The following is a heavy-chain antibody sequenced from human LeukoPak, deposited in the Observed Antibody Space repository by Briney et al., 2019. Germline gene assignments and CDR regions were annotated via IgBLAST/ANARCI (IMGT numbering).Heavy chain of an antibody. CDR1: GYTFTGYY. V-gene: IGHV1-2*02. CDR2: INPNSGGT. D-gene: IGHD3-22*01. J-gene: IGHJ5*02. CDR3: ARDRYYTGNWFDP. Sequence: ASVTVSCMASGYTFTGYYMHWVRQAPGQGLEWMGWINPNSGGTNYAQKFQGRVTMTRDTSISTAYMELSRLRSDDTAVYYCARDRYYTGNWFDPWGQGTLVTVSS.